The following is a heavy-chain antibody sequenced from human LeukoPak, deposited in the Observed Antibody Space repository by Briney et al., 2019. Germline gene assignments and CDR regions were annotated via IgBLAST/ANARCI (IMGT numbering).Heavy chain of an antibody. V-gene: IGHV3-53*01. Sequence: GGSLRLSCAASGFTVSSNYMSWVRQAPGKGLEWVSVIYSGGSTYYADSVKGRFTISRDNSKNTLYLQMNNLRAEDTAVYYCAREDRGGSSGYYYLNWFDPWGQGTLVTVSS. D-gene: IGHD3-22*01. CDR2: IYSGGST. CDR3: AREDRGGSSGYYYLNWFDP. J-gene: IGHJ5*02. CDR1: GFTVSSNY.